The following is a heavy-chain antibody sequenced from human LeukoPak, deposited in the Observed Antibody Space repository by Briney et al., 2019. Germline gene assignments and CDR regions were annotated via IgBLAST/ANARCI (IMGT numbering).Heavy chain of an antibody. CDR2: IWYDGSNQ. V-gene: IGHV3-33*01. J-gene: IGHJ4*02. D-gene: IGHD3-3*01. CDR3: ARDLFR. CDR1: GFTFSSYG. Sequence: GGSLRLSCAASGFTFSSYGIHWVRQAPGKGLEWVAIIWYDGSNQYHADSVKGRFTISRDNSKNTVFLQMNSLRAEDTAVYYCARDLFRWGQGTLVTVSS.